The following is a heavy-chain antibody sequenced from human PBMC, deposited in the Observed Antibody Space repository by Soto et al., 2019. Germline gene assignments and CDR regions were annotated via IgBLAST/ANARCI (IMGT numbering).Heavy chain of an antibody. J-gene: IGHJ6*02. CDR1: EFTFKNFP. Sequence: QVQLVESGGGVVQPGQSLRLSCEGSEFTFKNFPMFWVRQAPGNGLECVASVSFDGTNTFYADSLKGRFTVSRDNSKDTLSLQMDSLRPEDTAVYFCVRDGRDCSSVRCDTPGRVYGLDVWGQGTAVTVSS. D-gene: IGHD2-2*01. CDR3: VRDGRDCSSVRCDTPGRVYGLDV. V-gene: IGHV3-30*01. CDR2: VSFDGTNT.